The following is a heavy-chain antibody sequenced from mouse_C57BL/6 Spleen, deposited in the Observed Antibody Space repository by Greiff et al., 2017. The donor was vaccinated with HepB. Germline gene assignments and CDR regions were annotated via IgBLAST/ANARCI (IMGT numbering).Heavy chain of an antibody. CDR2: ISYDGSN. CDR1: GYSITSGYY. CDR3: ARVYYDYAGYFDY. V-gene: IGHV3-6*01. D-gene: IGHD2-4*01. Sequence: EVKVEESGPGLVKPSQSLSLTCSVTGYSITSGYYWNWIRQFPGNKLEWMGYISYDGSNNYNPSLKNRISITRDTSKNQFFLKLNSVTTEDTATYYCARVYYDYAGYFDYWGQGTTLTVSS. J-gene: IGHJ2*01.